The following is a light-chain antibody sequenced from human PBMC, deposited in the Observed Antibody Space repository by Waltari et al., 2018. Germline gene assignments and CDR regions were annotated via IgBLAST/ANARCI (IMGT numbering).Light chain of an antibody. Sequence: QSALTQPRSVSGSPGQSVTISCTGTSSDVGGYDYVSWYQQHPGEAPKLIIYDVSKWPSGVPYRFSGSKSGNTASLTISGLQAEDEADYYCCSYAGSYTFVFGSATQVSVL. CDR2: DVS. J-gene: IGLJ1*01. V-gene: IGLV2-11*01. CDR3: CSYAGSYTFV. CDR1: SSDVGGYDY.